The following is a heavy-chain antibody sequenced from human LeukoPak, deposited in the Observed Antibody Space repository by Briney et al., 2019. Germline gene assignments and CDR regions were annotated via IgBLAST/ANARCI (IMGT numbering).Heavy chain of an antibody. CDR1: GFTFSSYS. D-gene: IGHD3-3*01. Sequence: GGSLRLSCAASGFTFSSYSMNWVRQAPGKGLEWVSSISSSSSHIYYADSVKGRFTISRDNAKNSLYLQMNSLRAEDTAVYYCARGDYDFWSGYEHWGQGTLVTVSS. V-gene: IGHV3-21*01. J-gene: IGHJ4*02. CDR3: ARGDYDFWSGYEH. CDR2: ISSSSSHI.